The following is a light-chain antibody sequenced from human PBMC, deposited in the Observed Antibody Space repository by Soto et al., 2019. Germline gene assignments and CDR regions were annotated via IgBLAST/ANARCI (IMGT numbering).Light chain of an antibody. J-gene: IGKJ5*01. V-gene: IGKV1-16*02. CDR1: QAISNY. Sequence: DIHMTQSPFSLSASVGDRVTITCRASQAISNYLAWFQQKPGKAPKALIYRASTLVGGVPSKFSRSGSGTDFTLTISSLQPEDCATYYCQQYDSYPITFGQGTRLEIK. CDR3: QQYDSYPIT. CDR2: RAS.